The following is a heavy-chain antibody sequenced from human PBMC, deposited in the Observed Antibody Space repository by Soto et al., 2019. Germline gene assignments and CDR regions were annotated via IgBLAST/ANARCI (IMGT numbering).Heavy chain of an antibody. J-gene: IGHJ6*02. V-gene: IGHV3-33*01. CDR3: ARKALAVGGLSYYGMDV. CDR1: GFAFSYHG. Sequence: GGSLGLSCAASGFAFSYHGIHWVRQAPVKGLEWLAVTWSGGRGEYYADSVRGRFTISRDNSKTTDTFTTTAYMELRGLRSDDTAVYYCARKALAVGGLSYYGMDVWGPGTTVTVSS. CDR2: TWSGGRGE. D-gene: IGHD6-19*01.